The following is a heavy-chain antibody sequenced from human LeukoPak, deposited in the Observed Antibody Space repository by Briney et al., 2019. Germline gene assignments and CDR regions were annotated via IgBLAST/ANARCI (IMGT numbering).Heavy chain of an antibody. Sequence: VESLETHCKTSGYIFSDYWIAWVRQTPGKGLEWMGIIYPHDSHVKYSPSFQGHVTMSVDKSVSAAYLQWNTLKASDTATYFCTRREYNDY. D-gene: IGHD2/OR15-2a*01. V-gene: IGHV5-51*01. CDR1: GYIFSDYW. J-gene: IGHJ4*01. CDR3: TRREYNDY. CDR2: IYPHDSHV.